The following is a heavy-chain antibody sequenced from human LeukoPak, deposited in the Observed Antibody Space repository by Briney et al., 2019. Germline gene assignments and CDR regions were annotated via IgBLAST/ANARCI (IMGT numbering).Heavy chain of an antibody. J-gene: IGHJ5*02. V-gene: IGHV3-15*01. CDR1: GFTFNDAW. CDR2: IKSKNNGETT. CDR3: ARVAGSYRTMNWFDP. Sequence: GGSLRLSCAASGFTFNDAWMSWVRQAPGKGLEWVGRIKSKNNGETTDYTAPVKGRFTISRDDSKNTLHLQMNSLRTEDTAVYYCARVAGSYRTMNWFDPWGQGTLVTVSS. D-gene: IGHD1-26*01.